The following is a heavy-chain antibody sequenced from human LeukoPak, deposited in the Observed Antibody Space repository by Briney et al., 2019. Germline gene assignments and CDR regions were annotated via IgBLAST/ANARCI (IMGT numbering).Heavy chain of an antibody. CDR2: IYPSDSDT. V-gene: IGHV5-51*01. CDR3: ARVDTAMVSYFDY. D-gene: IGHD5-18*01. J-gene: IGHJ4*02. CDR1: GYSSTSYW. Sequence: GESLKISCKGSGYSSTSYWIGWVRQMPGKGLEWMGIIYPSDSDTRYSPSFQGQVTISAEKSISTAYLQWSSLKASDTAMYYCARVDTAMVSYFDYWGQGTLVTVSS.